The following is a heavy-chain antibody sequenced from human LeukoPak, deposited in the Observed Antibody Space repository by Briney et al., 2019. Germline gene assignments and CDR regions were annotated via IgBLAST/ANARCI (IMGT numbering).Heavy chain of an antibody. J-gene: IGHJ4*02. Sequence: SETLSLTCTVSGGSISSYFWSWIRQPPGKGLEWIGYIYYSGSTNYNPSLKSRVTISVDTSKNQFSLKLSSVTAADTAVYYCARHVNLGFPFDYWGQGTLVTVSS. D-gene: IGHD7-27*01. V-gene: IGHV4-59*08. CDR2: IYYSGST. CDR3: ARHVNLGFPFDY. CDR1: GGSISSYF.